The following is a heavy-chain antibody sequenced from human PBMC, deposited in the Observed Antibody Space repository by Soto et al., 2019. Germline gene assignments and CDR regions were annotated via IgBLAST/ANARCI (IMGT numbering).Heavy chain of an antibody. CDR2: IKSKADGGTT. D-gene: IGHD4-17*01. CDR1: GFIFSNAW. J-gene: IGHJ4*02. CDR3: ARGSINDYGVIGY. Sequence: GGSLRVSWAASGFIFSNAWINCVRQAPGKGLEWVGRIKSKADGGTTDFAAPVKGRFAISRDDSKNMMYMEMSSLRTEDTAVYYCARGSINDYGVIGYWGQGTLVTVSS. V-gene: IGHV3-15*07.